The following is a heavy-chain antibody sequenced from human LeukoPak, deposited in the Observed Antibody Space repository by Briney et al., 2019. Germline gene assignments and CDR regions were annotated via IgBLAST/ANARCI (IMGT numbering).Heavy chain of an antibody. J-gene: IGHJ2*01. CDR3: ARVLSYYDSSGSYGDWYFDL. V-gene: IGHV3-48*03. D-gene: IGHD3-22*01. CDR1: GFTFSTYE. CDR2: IRSSYRPI. Sequence: GRSLRLSCAASGFTFSTYEMNWVRQAPGKGLEWVSYIRSSYRPIYYADSVKGRFTISRDNAQNSLYLQMNSLRAEDTAVYYCARVLSYYDSSGSYGDWYFDLWGRGTLVTVSS.